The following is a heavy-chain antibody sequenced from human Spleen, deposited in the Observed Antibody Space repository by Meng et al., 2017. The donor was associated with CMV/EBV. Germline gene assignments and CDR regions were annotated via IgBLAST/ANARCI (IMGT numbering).Heavy chain of an antibody. CDR3: AKGGSGSIPPALWDFDY. D-gene: IGHD3-10*01. J-gene: IGHJ4*02. Sequence: GGSLRLSCVGSGFTFSTYGMTWVRQAPGKGLEWVSLVSASGAGTYYADSVKGRFSISRDNAKTSLYLLMNSLRAEDTALYYCAKGGSGSIPPALWDFDYWGQGTLVTVSS. CDR1: GFTFSTYG. V-gene: IGHV3-23*01. CDR2: VSASGAGT.